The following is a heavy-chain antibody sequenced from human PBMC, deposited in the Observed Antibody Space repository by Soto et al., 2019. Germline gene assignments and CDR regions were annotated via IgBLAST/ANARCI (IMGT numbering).Heavy chain of an antibody. D-gene: IGHD2-21*02. CDR2: ISAYKSNT. CDR1: GYTFTSYG. Sequence: AAVQVSCKASGYTFTSYGIIWVRQAPGQGLDWMGWISAYKSNTNYAQKFQGRVSMTTDKSTNTAYMAMRSLGSDDTAIYYCARDSKYSNYCGDDCGDYFDHWGQGTLVTVSS. V-gene: IGHV1-18*04. CDR3: ARDSKYSNYCGDDCGDYFDH. J-gene: IGHJ4*02.